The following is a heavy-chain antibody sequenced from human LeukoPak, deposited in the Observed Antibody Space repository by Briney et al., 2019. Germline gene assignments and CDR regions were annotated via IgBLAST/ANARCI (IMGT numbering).Heavy chain of an antibody. J-gene: IGHJ2*01. CDR1: GLTFSSHW. D-gene: IGHD4-17*01. CDR3: VREDYNDSGWYFDL. Sequence: GGSLRLSCAASGLTFSSHWMHWVSQAPGKGLVWVSRIKTDGSRTTYADSVKGRFTISRDNAKNTLYMRMNSLRAEDTAVYYCVREDYNDSGWYFDLWGRGTLVTVSS. V-gene: IGHV3-74*01. CDR2: IKTDGSRT.